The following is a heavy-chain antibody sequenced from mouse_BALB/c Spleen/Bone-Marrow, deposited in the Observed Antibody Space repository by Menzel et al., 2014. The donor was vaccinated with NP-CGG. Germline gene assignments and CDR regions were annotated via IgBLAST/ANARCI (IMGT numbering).Heavy chain of an antibody. CDR3: AREGGYYDAMDY. J-gene: IGHJ4*01. Sequence: EVKLVESGPELVKPGASVKISCKASGYTFTDYNMQWVKQSHGKSLEWIRYIYPYNGGTGYNQKFRSKATLTVDSSSSTAYMELRSLTSEDSAVYYCAREGGYYDAMDYWGQGTSVTVSS. CDR1: GYTFTDYN. V-gene: IGHV1S29*02. CDR2: IYPYNGGT. D-gene: IGHD2-2*01.